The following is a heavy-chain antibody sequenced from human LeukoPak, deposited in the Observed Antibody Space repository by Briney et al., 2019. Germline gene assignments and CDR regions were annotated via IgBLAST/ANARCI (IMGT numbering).Heavy chain of an antibody. Sequence: SVTVSCKASGGTFSSYAISWVRQAPGQGLEWMGRIIPILGIANYAQKFQGRVTITADKSTGTAYMELSSLRSEDTAVYYCAREVGELLTHWGQGTLVTVSS. CDR1: GGTFSSYA. D-gene: IGHD1-26*01. V-gene: IGHV1-69*04. CDR2: IIPILGIA. J-gene: IGHJ4*02. CDR3: AREVGELLTH.